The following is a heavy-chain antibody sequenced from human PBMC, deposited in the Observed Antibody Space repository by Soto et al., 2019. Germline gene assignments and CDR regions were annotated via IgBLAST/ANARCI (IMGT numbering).Heavy chain of an antibody. D-gene: IGHD3-22*01. V-gene: IGHV4-34*01. CDR1: GGSFSGYC. Sequence: SETLSLTCAVYGGSFSGYCWNWIRQPPGKGLEWIGEITHSGSTNYNPSLVSRVTVSLDPSKTQLSLKLSSVTAADTAVYYCARGRESYYDTSGYIPYYYYGMDVWGQGTTVTVSS. J-gene: IGHJ6*02. CDR3: ARGRESYYDTSGYIPYYYYGMDV. CDR2: ITHSGST.